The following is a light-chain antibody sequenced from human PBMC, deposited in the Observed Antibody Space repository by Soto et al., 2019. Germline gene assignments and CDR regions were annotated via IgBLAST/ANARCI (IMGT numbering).Light chain of an antibody. J-gene: IGKJ1*01. CDR1: QSVISSY. Sequence: EIVLTQSPGTLSLSPGERATLSCRASQSVISSYLAWYQQKPGQAPRLLIYGASSRATGIPDRFSGSGSGTDFTLTISSLQPDDFATYYCQQYTSYPWTFGQGTRWIS. CDR3: QQYTSYPWT. V-gene: IGKV3-20*01. CDR2: GAS.